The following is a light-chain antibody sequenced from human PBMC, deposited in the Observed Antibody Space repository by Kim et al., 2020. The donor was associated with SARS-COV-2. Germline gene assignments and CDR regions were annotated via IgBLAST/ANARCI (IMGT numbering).Light chain of an antibody. V-gene: IGKV2-24*01. Sequence: DIVLTQTPLSSPATLGQPVSISCKSSQSIVHSDGNTYLSWFQQRPGQPTRLLIYKISNRFSGAPDRCSGSVAGTDFTLKSSRVEADYVAIYYCMQATRFFTFGPGTKVDIK. CDR3: MQATRFFT. J-gene: IGKJ3*01. CDR1: QSIVHSDGNTY. CDR2: KIS.